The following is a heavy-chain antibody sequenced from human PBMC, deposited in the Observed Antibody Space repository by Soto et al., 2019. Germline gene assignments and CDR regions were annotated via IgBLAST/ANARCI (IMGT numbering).Heavy chain of an antibody. J-gene: IGHJ3*02. V-gene: IGHV4-30-4*01. CDR3: ARASPRVRFLEWLPPGAFDI. D-gene: IGHD3-3*01. CDR1: GGSISSGDYY. CDR2: IYYSGST. Sequence: SETLSLTCTVSGGSISSGDYYWSWIRQPPGKGLEWIGYIYYSGSTYYNPSLKSRVTISVDTSKNQFSLKLSSVTAADTAVYYCARASPRVRFLEWLPPGAFDIWGQGTMVTVSS.